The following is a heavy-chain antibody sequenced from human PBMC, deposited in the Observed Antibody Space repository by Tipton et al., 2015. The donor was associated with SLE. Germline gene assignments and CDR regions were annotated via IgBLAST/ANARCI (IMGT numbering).Heavy chain of an antibody. D-gene: IGHD1-1*01. Sequence: TLSLTCTVSGGSISSHYWSWIRQPPGKGLEWIGYIYYRGSTNYNPSLKSRVTISVDTSKNQFSLKLSSVTAADTAVYYCAGKRPRSRAFDIWGQGTMVTVSS. CDR1: GGSISSHY. V-gene: IGHV4-59*11. CDR2: IYYRGST. CDR3: AGKRPRSRAFDI. J-gene: IGHJ3*02.